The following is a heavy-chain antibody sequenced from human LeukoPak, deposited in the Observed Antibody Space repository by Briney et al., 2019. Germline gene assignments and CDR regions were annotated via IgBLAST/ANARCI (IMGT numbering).Heavy chain of an antibody. Sequence: SQTLSLTCTVSGGSISSGDYYWSWIRQPPGKGLEWIGYIYYSGSTYYNPSLKSRVTISVDTSKNQFSLKLSSVTAADTAVYYCARVSYGDYGVGEYYFDYWGQGTLVTVSS. CDR1: GGSISSGDYY. CDR3: ARVSYGDYGVGEYYFDY. J-gene: IGHJ4*02. CDR2: IYYSGST. D-gene: IGHD4-17*01. V-gene: IGHV4-30-4*01.